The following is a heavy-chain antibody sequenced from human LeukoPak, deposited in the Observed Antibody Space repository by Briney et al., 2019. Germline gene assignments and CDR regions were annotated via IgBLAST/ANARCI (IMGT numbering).Heavy chain of an antibody. V-gene: IGHV3-23*01. Sequence: PGGSLRLSCAASGFTFSSYAMSWVRQAPGKGLEWVSAISGSGGSTYYADSVKGRFTISRDNSKNTLYLQMNSLRAEDTAVYYCAKESFGATTPKNLNYYYGMDVWGQGTTVTVSS. CDR2: ISGSGGST. J-gene: IGHJ6*02. CDR3: AKESFGATTPKNLNYYYGMDV. D-gene: IGHD3-16*01. CDR1: GFTFSSYA.